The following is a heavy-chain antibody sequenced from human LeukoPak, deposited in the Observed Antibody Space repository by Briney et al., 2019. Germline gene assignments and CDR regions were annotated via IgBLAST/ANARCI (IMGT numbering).Heavy chain of an antibody. CDR2: IIPIFGTA. CDR1: GGTFSSYA. Sequence: SVKASCKASGGTFSSYAISWVRQAPGQGLEWMGGIIPIFGTANYAQKFQGRVTITADESTSTAYMELSSLRSEDTAVYYCARLAPSPHIVVVTAEDDRNDAFDIWGQGTMVTVSS. D-gene: IGHD2-21*02. CDR3: ARLAPSPHIVVVTAEDDRNDAFDI. J-gene: IGHJ3*02. V-gene: IGHV1-69*13.